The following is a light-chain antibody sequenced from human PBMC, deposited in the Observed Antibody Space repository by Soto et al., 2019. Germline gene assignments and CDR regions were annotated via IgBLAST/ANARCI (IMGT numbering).Light chain of an antibody. J-gene: IGLJ1*01. Sequence: QSALTQPRSVCGAPGQRVAISCTGSSSNIGAGYDVHWYQQLPGTAPKLLIYGNSNRPSGVPDRFSGSKSGTSASLAITGLQAEDEADYYCQSYDSSLSGYVFGTGTKVTAL. CDR2: GNS. CDR3: QSYDSSLSGYV. V-gene: IGLV1-40*01. CDR1: SSNIGAGYD.